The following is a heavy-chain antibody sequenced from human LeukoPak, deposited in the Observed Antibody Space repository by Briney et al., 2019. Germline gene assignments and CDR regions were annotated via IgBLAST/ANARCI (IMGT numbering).Heavy chain of an antibody. CDR1: GGTFSSYA. D-gene: IGHD3-22*01. V-gene: IGHV1-69*05. Sequence: GASVKVSCKASGGTFSSYAISWVRQAPGQGLEWMGGIIPIFGTANYAQKFQGRVTITRNTSISTAYMELSSLRSEDTAVYYCATTRSSSGYYWGGQIDYWGQGTLVTVSS. CDR2: IIPIFGTA. CDR3: ATTRSSSGYYWGGQIDY. J-gene: IGHJ4*02.